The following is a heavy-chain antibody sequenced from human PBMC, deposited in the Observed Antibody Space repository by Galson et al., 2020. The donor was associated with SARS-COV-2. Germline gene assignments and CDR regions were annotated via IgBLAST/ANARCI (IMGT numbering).Heavy chain of an antibody. CDR2: IYYSGST. D-gene: IGHD4-4*01. J-gene: IGHJ4*02. V-gene: IGHV4-59*13. CDR1: GGSISSYY. CDR3: ARDLGFGHDYNWGY. Sequence: SETLSLTCTVSGGSISSYYRSWIRQPPGKGLEWIGYIYYSGSTNYNPSLKSLVTISEDTSKNQFSLKLSSVTAADTAVYYCARDLGFGHDYNWGYWSEETLVTVSA.